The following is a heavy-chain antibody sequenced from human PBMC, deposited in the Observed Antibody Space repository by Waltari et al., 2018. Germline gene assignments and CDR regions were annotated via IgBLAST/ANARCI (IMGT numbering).Heavy chain of an antibody. D-gene: IGHD3-3*01. CDR1: GFTFSSYA. Sequence: VQLVESGGGLVQPGGSLRLSCAASGFTFSSYAMSWVRQAPGKGLEWVAVISYDGSNKYYADSVKGRFTISRDNSKNTLYLQMNSLRAEDTAVYYCGRDWSGWDTWGQGTLVTVSS. CDR2: ISYDGSNK. V-gene: IGHV3-30-3*01. J-gene: IGHJ5*02. CDR3: GRDWSGWDT.